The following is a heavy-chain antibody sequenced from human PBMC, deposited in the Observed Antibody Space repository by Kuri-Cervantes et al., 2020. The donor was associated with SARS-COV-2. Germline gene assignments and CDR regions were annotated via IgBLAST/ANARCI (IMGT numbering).Heavy chain of an antibody. CDR2: ISSSSSYI. D-gene: IGHD3-22*01. V-gene: IGHV3-21*01. J-gene: IGHJ4*02. CDR3: ARDTDSDYYDSSGHYYFDY. CDR1: GFTFSNSD. Sequence: GGSLRLSCAASGFTFSNSDMNWVRQAPGKGLEWVSSISSSSSYIYYADSVKGRFTISRDNAKNSLYLQMNSLRAEDTAVYYCARDTDSDYYDSSGHYYFDYWGQGTLVTVSS.